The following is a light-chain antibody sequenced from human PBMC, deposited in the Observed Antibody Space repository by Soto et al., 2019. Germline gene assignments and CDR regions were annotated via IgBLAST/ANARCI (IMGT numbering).Light chain of an antibody. V-gene: IGKV1-5*03. J-gene: IGKJ1*01. Sequence: DIQMTQSPSTLSASVGDRVTITCRASQSISGWLAWYQQKPGKAPKLLIYKASTLKSGVPSRFSGSGSGTEFTLTISSPQPDDFATYYCQHYNSYSEAFGQGTKVDI. CDR3: QHYNSYSEA. CDR2: KAS. CDR1: QSISGW.